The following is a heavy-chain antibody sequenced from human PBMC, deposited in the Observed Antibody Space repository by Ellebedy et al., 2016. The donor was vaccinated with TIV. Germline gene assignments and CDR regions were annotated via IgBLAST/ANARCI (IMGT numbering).Heavy chain of an antibody. Sequence: GESLKISXAASGFTFSSYWMQWVRQAPGKGLEWVANIKQDGSEKHYVDSVRGRFTISRDNAKNSLYLQMNSLRAEDTAVYYCARRYFDLWGRGTLVTVSP. J-gene: IGHJ2*01. CDR1: GFTFSSYW. V-gene: IGHV3-7*01. CDR3: ARRYFDL. CDR2: IKQDGSEK.